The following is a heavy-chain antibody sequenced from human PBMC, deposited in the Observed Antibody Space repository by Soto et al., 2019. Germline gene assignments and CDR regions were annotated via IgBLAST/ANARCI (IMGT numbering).Heavy chain of an antibody. CDR2: FNPTGST. CDR3: ATYTRGTGCFAP. V-gene: IGHV4-4*07. J-gene: IGHJ5*02. D-gene: IGHD6-19*01. CDR1: GGESIDYD. Sequence: ASVPLSHRSSVSGGESIDYDGNWIRQPAGKGLEWIGRFNPTGSTDYNPSLKSRVTMSLDTSENQFSLKLSSVTAADTALYYCATYTRGTGCFAPWGQGTLVTVSS.